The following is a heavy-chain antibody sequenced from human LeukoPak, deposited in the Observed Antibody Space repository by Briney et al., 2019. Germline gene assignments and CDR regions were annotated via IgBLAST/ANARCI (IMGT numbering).Heavy chain of an antibody. J-gene: IGHJ4*02. CDR2: VSFSAKG. D-gene: IGHD2-8*02. CDR3: ARLAGSIWYYFDL. Sequence: KPSETLSLTCSVSNASISNRHWGWMRQPPGKRLEWVGYVSFSAKGPYNPSLRGRLTLSLDTSKNHVSLGLTSVTAADTAVYYCARLAGSIWYYFDLWGQGTLVTVSS. CDR1: NASISNRH. V-gene: IGHV4-59*08.